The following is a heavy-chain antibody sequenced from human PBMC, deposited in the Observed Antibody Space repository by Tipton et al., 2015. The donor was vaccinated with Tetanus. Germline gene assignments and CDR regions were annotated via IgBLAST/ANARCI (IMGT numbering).Heavy chain of an antibody. CDR2: ISYNGAT. CDR1: VGSVSSGSYY. J-gene: IGHJ1*01. V-gene: IGHV4-61*01. D-gene: IGHD2-15*01. CDR3: ASGSRPRPVY. Sequence: TLSLTCSVSVGSVSSGSYYWTWVRQPPGKGLEWIGYISYNGATNYNPSLKSRVTISVGTSKYQFSLQLTSVIAADMAVYYCASGSRPRPVYWGHGSLVTVSS.